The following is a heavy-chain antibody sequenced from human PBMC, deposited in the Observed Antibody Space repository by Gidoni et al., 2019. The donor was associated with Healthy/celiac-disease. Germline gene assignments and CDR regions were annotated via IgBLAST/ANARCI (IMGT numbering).Heavy chain of an antibody. J-gene: IGHJ5*02. D-gene: IGHD4-17*01. CDR2: IYYSGST. CDR3: ARALRGWFDP. Sequence: QLQLQESGPGLVKPSETLSLTCTVSGGSISRSSYYWGWIRQPPGKGLEWIGSIYYSGSTYYNPSLKRRVTISVDTSKNQFSLKLSSVTAADTAVYYCARALRGWFDPWGQGTLVTVSS. V-gene: IGHV4-39*07. CDR1: GGSISRSSYY.